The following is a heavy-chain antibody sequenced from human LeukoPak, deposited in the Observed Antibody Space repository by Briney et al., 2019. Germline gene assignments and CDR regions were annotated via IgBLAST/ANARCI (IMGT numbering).Heavy chain of an antibody. J-gene: IGHJ4*02. D-gene: IGHD1-20*01. CDR1: GFTFSSYG. Sequence: GGSLRLSCAASGFTFSSYGMHWVRQAPGKGLEWVAVISYDGSNKYYADSVKGRFTISRDNSKNTLYLQMNSLRAEDTAVYYCARRRYNWNAIDYWGQGTLVTVSS. CDR3: ARRRYNWNAIDY. V-gene: IGHV3-30*03. CDR2: ISYDGSNK.